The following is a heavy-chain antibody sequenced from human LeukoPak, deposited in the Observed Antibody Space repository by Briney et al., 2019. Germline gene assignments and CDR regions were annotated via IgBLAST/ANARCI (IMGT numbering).Heavy chain of an antibody. Sequence: GGSLRLSCAASGFIFSDAWISWVRQAPGKGLEWVASIKHDGSEKYYVDSVRGRFTISRDNTMNSLYLQMSSLRAEDTAVYYCATDRGWRTSGYYLYYFEYWGQGTLVTYSS. CDR2: IKHDGSEK. CDR3: ATDRGWRTSGYYLYYFEY. J-gene: IGHJ4*02. CDR1: GFIFSDAW. V-gene: IGHV3-7*01. D-gene: IGHD3-3*01.